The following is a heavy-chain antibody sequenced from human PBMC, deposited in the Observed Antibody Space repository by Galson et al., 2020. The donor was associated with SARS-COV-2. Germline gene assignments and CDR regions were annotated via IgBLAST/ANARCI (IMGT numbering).Heavy chain of an antibody. CDR1: GITFNDYT. CDR2: ISFDGSNK. CDR3: ARDLGPAPMIKWYFDL. J-gene: IGHJ2*01. D-gene: IGHD3-16*01. Sequence: GESLKISRAASGITFNDYTMIWVRQAPGKGLEWVTIISFDGSNKHYAASVRGRFTISRDSAKRSLYLQMNSLGADDTAVYYCARDLGPAPMIKWYFDLWGRGAMVTVSS. V-gene: IGHV3-30*04.